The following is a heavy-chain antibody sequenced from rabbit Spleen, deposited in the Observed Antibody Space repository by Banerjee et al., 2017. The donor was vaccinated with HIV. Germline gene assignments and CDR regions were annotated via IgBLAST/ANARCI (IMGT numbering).Heavy chain of an antibody. CDR1: GFSFSDRDV. V-gene: IGHV1S45*01. Sequence: QEQLVESGGGLVKPEGSLTLTCKASGFSFSDRDVMCWVRQAPGKGLEWIASINSFTGRPVYAAWAKDRFTISKTSSTTVTLQMTSLTVADTATYFCARDTGSSFSSYGMDLWGQGTLVT. D-gene: IGHD8-1*01. CDR3: ARDTGSSFSSYGMDL. CDR2: INSFTGRP. J-gene: IGHJ6*01.